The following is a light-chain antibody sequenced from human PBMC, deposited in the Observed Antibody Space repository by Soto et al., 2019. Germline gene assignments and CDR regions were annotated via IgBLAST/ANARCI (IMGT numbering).Light chain of an antibody. CDR1: SSDVGDYNS. V-gene: IGLV2-14*01. J-gene: IGLJ3*02. Sequence: QSALTQPASVSVSPGQSITISCTGTSSDVGDYNSVSWYQQHPGKAPKLIIYDVSNRPSGVSYRFSGSKSGNTASLTISGLQAEDEADYYCRSYTSSSTVVFGGGTKLTVL. CDR2: DVS. CDR3: RSYTSSSTVV.